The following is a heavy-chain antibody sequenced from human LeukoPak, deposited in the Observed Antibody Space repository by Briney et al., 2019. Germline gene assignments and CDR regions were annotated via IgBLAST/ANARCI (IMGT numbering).Heavy chain of an antibody. CDR1: GFVFGRDN. CDR3: VREVGRPKTFYFDS. D-gene: IGHD3-16*01. J-gene: IGHJ4*02. V-gene: IGHV3-48*04. CDR2: ISEAI. Sequence: PGGSLRLSCIASGFVFGRDNMNWVRRAPGKGLEWVAHISEAIYYADSVQGRFTISRDNAKNSLYLQMSNLRAEDTAMYYCVREVGRPKTFYFDSWGRGTPVTVSS.